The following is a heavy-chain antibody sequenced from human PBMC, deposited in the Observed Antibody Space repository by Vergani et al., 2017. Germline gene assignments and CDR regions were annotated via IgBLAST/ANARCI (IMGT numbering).Heavy chain of an antibody. V-gene: IGHV3-11*05. J-gene: IGHJ5*02. Sequence: QVQLVESGGGLVKPGGSLRLSCAASGFTFSDYYMSWIRQAPGKGLEWVSYISSSSSYTNYADTVKGRFTISRDNAKNSLYLQMNSLRAEDTAVYYCASAKTPSNWFDPWGQGTLVTVSA. CDR1: GFTFSDYY. CDR2: ISSSSSYT. CDR3: ASAKTPSNWFDP.